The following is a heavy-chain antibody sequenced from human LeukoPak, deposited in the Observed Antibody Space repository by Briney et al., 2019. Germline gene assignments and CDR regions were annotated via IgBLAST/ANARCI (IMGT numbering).Heavy chain of an antibody. D-gene: IGHD5-12*01. Sequence: ASVKVSCKASGYTFTGYYMHWVRQAPGQGLEWMGWINPNSGGTNYAQKFQGRVTMTRDTSISTAYMELSRLRSDDTAVYYCARSDIVVTSPFDYRGQGTLVTVSS. CDR1: GYTFTGYY. V-gene: IGHV1-2*02. CDR2: INPNSGGT. J-gene: IGHJ4*02. CDR3: ARSDIVVTSPFDY.